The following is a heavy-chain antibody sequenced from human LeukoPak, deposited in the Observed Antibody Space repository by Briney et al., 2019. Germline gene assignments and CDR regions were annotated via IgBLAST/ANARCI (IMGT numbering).Heavy chain of an antibody. CDR2: ISFDGSNK. CDR1: GFTFSMYG. J-gene: IGHJ4*02. D-gene: IGHD5-18*01. V-gene: IGHV3-30*03. Sequence: PGGSLRLSCAASGFTFSMYGMHWVRQAPGKGLEWVAVISFDGSNKYYADSVKGRFTISRDNSKKTLYLQMNSLRAEDTAVYYCARDLSGVTGYTYGRGIDYWGQGTLVTVSS. CDR3: ARDLSGVTGYTYGRGIDY.